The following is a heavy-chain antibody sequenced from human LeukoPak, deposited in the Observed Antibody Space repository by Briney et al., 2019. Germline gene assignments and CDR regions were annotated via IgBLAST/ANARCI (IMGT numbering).Heavy chain of an antibody. CDR3: AKSRSAVFGVVIIPYFDY. J-gene: IGHJ4*02. V-gene: IGHV3-30*18. CDR1: GFTFSSYG. CDR2: ISYDGSNK. Sequence: PGGSLRLSCAASGFTFSSYGMHWVRQAPGKGLEWVAVISYDGSNKYYADSVKGRFTISRDNSKNTPYLQMDSLRAEDTAVYYCAKSRSAVFGVVIIPYFDYWGQGTLVTVSS. D-gene: IGHD3-3*01.